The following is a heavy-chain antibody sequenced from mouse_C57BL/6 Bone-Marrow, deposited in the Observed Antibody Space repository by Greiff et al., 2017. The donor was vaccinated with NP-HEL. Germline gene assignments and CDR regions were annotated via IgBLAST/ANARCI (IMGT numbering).Heavy chain of an antibody. CDR3: AREGNYYWYFDV. D-gene: IGHD2-1*01. Sequence: EVKLQESGPGLVKPSQSLSLTCSVTGYSITSGYYWNWIRQFPGNKLEWMCYISYDGSNNYNPSLKNRISITRDTSKNQFFLKLNSVTTEDTATFYCAREGNYYWYFDVWGTGTTVTVSS. V-gene: IGHV3-6*01. CDR2: ISYDGSN. J-gene: IGHJ1*03. CDR1: GYSITSGYY.